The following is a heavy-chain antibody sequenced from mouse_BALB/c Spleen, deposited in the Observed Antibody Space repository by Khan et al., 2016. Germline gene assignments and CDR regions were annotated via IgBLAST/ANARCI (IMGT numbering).Heavy chain of an antibody. CDR2: INPGSTTI. V-gene: IGHV4-2*02. Sequence: EVKLLESGGGLVQPGGSLNLSCAASGFDFSRYWMIWARQAPGKGPEWIGEINPGSTTINYSPSLKDRFIISRDNAKNTLYLQMSKVRAEDTALYDCARSAYYAMDYWGQGTSVTVSS. CDR3: ARSAYYAMDY. CDR1: GFDFSRYW. J-gene: IGHJ4*01.